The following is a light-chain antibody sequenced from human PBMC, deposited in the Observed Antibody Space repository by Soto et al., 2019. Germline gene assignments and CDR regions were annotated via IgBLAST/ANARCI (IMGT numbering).Light chain of an antibody. CDR2: GNT. Sequence: QSVLTQPPSVSGAPGQRVTISCTGSSSNIGAGYDVHWYQQLPGAAPKLLIYGNTNRPSGVPDRFSGSKSGTSASLAITGLQADDEADYYCQSYDSSLSASFGTGTKLTVL. J-gene: IGLJ1*01. CDR1: SSNIGAGYD. V-gene: IGLV1-40*01. CDR3: QSYDSSLSAS.